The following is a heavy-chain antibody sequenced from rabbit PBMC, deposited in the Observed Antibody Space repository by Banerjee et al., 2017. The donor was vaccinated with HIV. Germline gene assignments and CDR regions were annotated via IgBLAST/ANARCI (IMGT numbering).Heavy chain of an antibody. CDR2: IYTGSGST. D-gene: IGHD6-1*01. V-gene: IGHV1S40*01. Sequence: QSLEESGGDLVKPGASLTLTCTASGFSFSSSYYMCWVRQAPGKGLEWIGCIYTGSGSTYYASWAKGRFTISQPSSTTVTLQMTSLTAADTATYFCARGYNVTANGDGYALTRLDLWGQGTLVTVS. CDR1: GFSFSSSYY. J-gene: IGHJ3*01. CDR3: ARGYNVTANGDGYALTRLDL.